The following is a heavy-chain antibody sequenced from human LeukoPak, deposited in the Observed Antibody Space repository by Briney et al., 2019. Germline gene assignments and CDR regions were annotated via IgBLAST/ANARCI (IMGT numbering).Heavy chain of an antibody. D-gene: IGHD6-6*01. CDR3: AKDFRDGSSSFDY. CDR2: ISGSGGST. J-gene: IGHJ4*02. V-gene: IGHV3-23*01. Sequence: GGSLRLSCAASGFTFSSYAMSWVRQAPGKGLEWVSVISGSGGSTYYADSVKGRFTISRDNSKNTLYLQMNSLRAEDTAVYYCAKDFRDGSSSFDYWGQGTLVTVSS. CDR1: GFTFSSYA.